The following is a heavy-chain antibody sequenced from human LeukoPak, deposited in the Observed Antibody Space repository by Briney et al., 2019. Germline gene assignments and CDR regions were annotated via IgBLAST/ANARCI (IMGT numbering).Heavy chain of an antibody. V-gene: IGHV1-69*04. CDR1: GGTFSSYA. CDR2: IIPILGIA. D-gene: IGHD2-15*01. CDR3: ASTYRSGGSCYTYYFDY. J-gene: IGHJ4*02. Sequence: SVKVSCKASGGTFSSYAISWVRQAPGQGLEWMGRIIPILGIANYAQKFQGRVTITADKSTSTAYMELSSLRSEDTAVYYCASTYRSGGSCYTYYFDYWGQGTLVTVSS.